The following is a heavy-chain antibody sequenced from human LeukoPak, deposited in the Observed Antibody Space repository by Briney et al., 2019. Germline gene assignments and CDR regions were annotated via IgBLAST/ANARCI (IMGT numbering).Heavy chain of an antibody. Sequence: ASVKVSCKASGYTFTSYGISWVRQAPGQGLEWMGWISAYNGNTNYAQKLQGRVTMTTDTSTSTAYMELRSLRSDDTAVYYCARGSGGSCHRASCAFDIWGQGTMVTVSS. J-gene: IGHJ3*02. CDR3: ARGSGGSCHRASCAFDI. CDR2: ISAYNGNT. CDR1: GYTFTSYG. D-gene: IGHD2-15*01. V-gene: IGHV1-18*01.